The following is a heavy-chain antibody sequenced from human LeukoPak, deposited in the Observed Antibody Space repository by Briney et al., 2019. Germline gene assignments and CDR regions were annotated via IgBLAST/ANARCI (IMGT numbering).Heavy chain of an antibody. CDR1: GGSISGYY. Sequence: SETLSLTCSVSGGSISGYYWSWIRQPPGKGLEWIGFIYYNGSTNYNPSLKSRITISVDTSKNQFSLKLSSATAADTAVYYCARHWAPDDYGYNWFDPWGQGTLVTVSS. J-gene: IGHJ5*02. V-gene: IGHV4-59*08. CDR3: ARHWAPDDYGYNWFDP. D-gene: IGHD4-17*01. CDR2: IYYNGST.